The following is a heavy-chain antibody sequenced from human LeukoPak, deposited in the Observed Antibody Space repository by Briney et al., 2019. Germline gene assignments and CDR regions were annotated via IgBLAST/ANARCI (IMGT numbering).Heavy chain of an antibody. V-gene: IGHV3-64D*06. CDR2: ITSNGGGT. Sequence: GGSLRLSCAASGFTVSSTYMNWVRQAPGKGLEYVSAITSNGGGTYYADSVKGRFTISRDNSKNTLYLQMSSLRAEDTAVYYCVKEDEAYYFDYWGQGTLLTVSS. CDR3: VKEDEAYYFDY. CDR1: GFTVSSTY. J-gene: IGHJ4*02.